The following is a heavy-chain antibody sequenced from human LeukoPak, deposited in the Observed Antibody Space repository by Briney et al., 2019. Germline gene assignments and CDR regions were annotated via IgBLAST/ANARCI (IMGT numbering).Heavy chain of an antibody. Sequence: SETLSLTCTVSGYSISSGYYWGWIRQPPGKGLEWIGSIFHTGSTYYNPSLKSRVIISVDTSNNQFSLKLNSVTAADTAVYYCARADSSGYYYDYYGMDVWGQGTTVSVSS. CDR1: GYSISSGYY. CDR2: IFHTGST. CDR3: ARADSSGYYYDYYGMDV. V-gene: IGHV4-38-2*02. D-gene: IGHD3-22*01. J-gene: IGHJ6*02.